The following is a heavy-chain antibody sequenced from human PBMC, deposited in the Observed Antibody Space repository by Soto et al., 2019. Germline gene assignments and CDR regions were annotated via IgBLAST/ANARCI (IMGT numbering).Heavy chain of an antibody. V-gene: IGHV4-31*03. CDR2: IYYSGST. J-gene: IGHJ4*02. CDR1: GGSISSGGYY. CDR3: ARGITRFFDY. Sequence: SETLSLTCTVSGGSISSGGYYWSWIRQHPGKGLEWIGYIYYSGSTYYNPSLKSRVTISVDTSKNQFSLKLSSVTAADTAVYYCARGITRFFDYWGQGTLVTVSS. D-gene: IGHD3-16*01.